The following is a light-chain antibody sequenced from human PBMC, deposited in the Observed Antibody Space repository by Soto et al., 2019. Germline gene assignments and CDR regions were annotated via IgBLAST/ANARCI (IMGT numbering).Light chain of an antibody. CDR2: DVS. Sequence: EIVLTQSPATLSSSPGERATLSCRASQSVSSYLAWYQQKPGQAPRLLMYDVSNRATGIPARFSGSGSGTDFSLTISSLEPEDFAVYYCQQRSNWPRFTFGPGTTVDIK. V-gene: IGKV3-11*01. CDR1: QSVSSY. J-gene: IGKJ3*01. CDR3: QQRSNWPRFT.